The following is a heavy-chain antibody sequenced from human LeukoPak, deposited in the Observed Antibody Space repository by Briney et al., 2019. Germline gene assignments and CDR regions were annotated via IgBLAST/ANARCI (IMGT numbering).Heavy chain of an antibody. J-gene: IGHJ5*02. CDR1: GGSFSGYY. CDR3: ARDGYCSSTSCYNWFDP. Sequence: SETLSLTCAVYGGSFSGYYWSWIRQPPGKGLEWIGEINHSGSTNYNPSLKSQVTISVDTSKNQFSLKLSSVTAADTAVYYCARDGYCSSTSCYNWFDPWGQGTLVTVSS. CDR2: INHSGST. D-gene: IGHD2-2*03. V-gene: IGHV4-34*01.